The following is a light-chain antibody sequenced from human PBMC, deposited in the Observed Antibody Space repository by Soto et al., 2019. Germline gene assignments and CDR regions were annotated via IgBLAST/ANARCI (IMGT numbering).Light chain of an antibody. V-gene: IGKV1-39*01. CDR1: QSISTY. CDR2: VAS. CDR3: QQSYSTPST. J-gene: IGKJ2*01. Sequence: DIQMTQSPSSLSASVGDRVTITCRASQSISTYLNWYQQKPGKAPKLLISVASSLLSGVPSRFGGRGSGTDFTLTITSLQPEDFDTYYCQQSYSTPSTFGQGTKLEIK.